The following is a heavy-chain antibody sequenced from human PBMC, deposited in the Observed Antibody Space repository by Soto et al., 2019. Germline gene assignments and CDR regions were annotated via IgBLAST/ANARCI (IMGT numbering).Heavy chain of an antibody. D-gene: IGHD5-12*01. CDR1: GFSLSNARMG. CDR3: ALDSTRGYRGYDSIGSWFDP. V-gene: IGHV2-26*01. Sequence: QVTLKESGPVLVKPTETLTLTCTVSGFSLSNARMGVSWIRQPPGTALEWLGHIFSNDEKSYSTSLKSRLTIAKDTSKSQVVLTMTNIEPVDTATYYCALDSTRGYRGYDSIGSWFDPWGQGTLVTVSS. CDR2: IFSNDEK. J-gene: IGHJ5*02.